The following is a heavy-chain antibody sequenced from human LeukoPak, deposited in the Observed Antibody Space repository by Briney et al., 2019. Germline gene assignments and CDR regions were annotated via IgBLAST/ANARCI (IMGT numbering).Heavy chain of an antibody. V-gene: IGHV3-11*04. J-gene: IGHJ6*03. CDR3: ARDTMTPYFMDV. CDR2: IGNSGSTI. D-gene: IGHD2-2*01. CDR1: GFIFSDYY. Sequence: GGSLRLSCAAFGFIFSDYYMSWIRQAPGKGLEWVSYIGNSGSTIYYADSVKGRFTVSRDNAKNSLYLQMNSLRAEDTAVYYCARDTMTPYFMDVWGKGTTVTISS.